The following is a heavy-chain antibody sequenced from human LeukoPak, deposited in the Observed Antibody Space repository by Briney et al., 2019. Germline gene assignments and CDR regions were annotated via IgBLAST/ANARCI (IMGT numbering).Heavy chain of an antibody. CDR3: AREYNWNPPDY. V-gene: IGHV3-74*01. D-gene: IGHD1-1*01. CDR1: GFTFSSHR. CDR2: INSEGSIT. J-gene: IGHJ4*02. Sequence: PGGSLTLSCAASGFTFSSHRMHWVRQAPGKGLVWVSRINSEGSITTYADSAQGRFTISRDNAKNTLYLQMNSLRVEDTAVYYCAREYNWNPPDYWGQGTLVTVSS.